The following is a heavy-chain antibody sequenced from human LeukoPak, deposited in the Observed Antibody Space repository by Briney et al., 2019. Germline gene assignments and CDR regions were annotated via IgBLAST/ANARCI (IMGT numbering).Heavy chain of an antibody. CDR3: ARDGYLGYCRGGSCPDFDY. CDR1: GFTFSTYW. Sequence: TGGALRLSFAASGFTFSTYWMSWLRQAPGEGLEWGASIKQDGSEKYYVDSVKGRFTISRDNAKNSLYLQMNSLRAEDTAVYYCARDGYLGYCRGGSCPDFDYWGQGILVT. V-gene: IGHV3-7*01. J-gene: IGHJ4*02. D-gene: IGHD2-15*01. CDR2: IKQDGSEK.